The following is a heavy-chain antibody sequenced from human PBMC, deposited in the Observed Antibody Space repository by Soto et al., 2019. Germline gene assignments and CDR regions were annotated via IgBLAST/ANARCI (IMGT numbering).Heavy chain of an antibody. CDR3: VKSTWGSGYPDY. Sequence: DVQVLESGGGWVQPGGSRRLSCVASGFSFRSYDMSWVRQAPGKGLEWVSTISGSGADTYYADSVKGRFTVSRDNPRDTLYLQLSSLRAEDTAIYYCVKSTWGSGYPDYWGQGTRVTVSS. D-gene: IGHD3-22*01. CDR1: GFSFRSYD. CDR2: ISGSGADT. J-gene: IGHJ4*02. V-gene: IGHV3-23*01.